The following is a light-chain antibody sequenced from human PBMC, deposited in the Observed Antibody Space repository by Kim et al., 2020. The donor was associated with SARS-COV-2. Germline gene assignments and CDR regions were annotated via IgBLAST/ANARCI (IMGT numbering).Light chain of an antibody. CDR2: DAS. J-gene: IGKJ4*01. V-gene: IGKV3-11*01. Sequence: EIVLTQSPATLSLSPGERATLSCRASQSVSSSLAWYKQKPGQAPRLLIYDASNRATGTPARISGSGSGKDFTLTIGSLEPEDSAIYYCQQRTNWPTFGGGTKVDIK. CDR3: QQRTNWPT. CDR1: QSVSSS.